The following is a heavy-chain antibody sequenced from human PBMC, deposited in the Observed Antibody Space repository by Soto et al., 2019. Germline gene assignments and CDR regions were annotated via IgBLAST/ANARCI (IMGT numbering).Heavy chain of an antibody. CDR2: IYSGGST. CDR3: ARDYIARGYDPGGMDV. CDR1: GFTVSSNY. V-gene: IGHV3-53*01. D-gene: IGHD5-12*01. Sequence: EVQLVESGGGLIQPGGSLRLSCAASGFTVSSNYMSWVRQAPGKGLEWVSVIYSGGSTYYADSVKGRFTISRDNSKNTLYLQMNSLRAEDTAVYYWARDYIARGYDPGGMDVWGQGTTVTVSS. J-gene: IGHJ6*02.